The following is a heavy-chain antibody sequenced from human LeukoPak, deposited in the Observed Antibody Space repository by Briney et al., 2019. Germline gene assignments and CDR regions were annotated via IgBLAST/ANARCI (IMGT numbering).Heavy chain of an antibody. CDR1: GFAFNSYG. CDR2: ISSRSSYI. CDR3: AGQYYDALSGFYTADFYFDL. J-gene: IGHJ4*02. Sequence: PGGSLRLSCAASGFAFNSYGMNWVRQAPGKGLEWVSSISSRSSYIYYADSVKGRFTISRDNAKNSLYLQVNSLRAEDTAVYYCAGQYYDALSGFYTADFYFDLWGQGTQVTVSS. V-gene: IGHV3-21*01. D-gene: IGHD3-3*01.